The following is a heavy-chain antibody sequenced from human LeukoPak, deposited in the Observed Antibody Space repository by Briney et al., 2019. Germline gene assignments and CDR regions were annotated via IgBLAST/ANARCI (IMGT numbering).Heavy chain of an antibody. CDR2: ISGSGGST. V-gene: IGHV3-23*01. Sequence: GGSLRLSCAASGFTFSSYAMSWVRQAPGKGLEWVSGISGSGGSTYYADSVKSRFTISRDNSKNTLYLQMNSLRAEDTAVYYCAGRRVLDASFDYWGQGTLVTVSS. D-gene: IGHD3-16*01. CDR1: GFTFSSYA. CDR3: AGRRVLDASFDY. J-gene: IGHJ4*02.